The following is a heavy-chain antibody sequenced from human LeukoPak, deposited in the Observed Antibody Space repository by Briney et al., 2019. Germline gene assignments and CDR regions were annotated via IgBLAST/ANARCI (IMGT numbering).Heavy chain of an antibody. CDR1: GDSVSSNSAA. CDR3: VAGYGVHGGRLDY. CDR2: TYFRSKWYD. D-gene: IGHD5/OR15-5a*01. Sequence: SQTLSLTCAISGDSVSSNSAAWNWIRQSPSRGLEWLGRTYFRSKWYDDYAVSVKSRITINPDTSKNQFSLQLNSVTPEDTAVYYFVAGYGVHGGRLDYWGQGALVTVSS. J-gene: IGHJ4*02. V-gene: IGHV6-1*01.